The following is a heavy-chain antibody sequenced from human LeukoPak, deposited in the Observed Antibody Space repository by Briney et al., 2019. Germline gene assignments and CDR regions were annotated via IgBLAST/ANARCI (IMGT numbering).Heavy chain of an antibody. CDR3: ARVGNYNFDQ. D-gene: IGHD1-7*01. V-gene: IGHV4-59*01. J-gene: IGHJ4*02. CDR1: GGSISSNY. Sequence: SETLSLTCTVSGGSISSNYWSWIRQVPGKGLEWIGYIYYSGNTNYNPSLKSRVSISVDTSTNQFSLKVTSVTAADTAVYYYARVGNYNFDQWGQGTPVTVSP. CDR2: IYYSGNT.